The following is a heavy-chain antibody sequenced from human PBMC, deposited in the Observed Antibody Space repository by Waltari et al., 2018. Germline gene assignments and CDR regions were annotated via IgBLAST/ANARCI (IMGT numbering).Heavy chain of an antibody. CDR2: IYTSGST. D-gene: IGHD2-15*01. CDR3: AREGVVVVAASNWFDP. J-gene: IGHJ5*02. Sequence: QVQLQESGPGLVKPSETLSLTCPASGGSISSYYWSWTRPPAGKGLEWIGRIYTSGSTNYNPSLKSRVTMSVDTSKNQFSLKLSSVTAADTAVYYCAREGVVVVAASNWFDPWGQGTLVTVSS. CDR1: GGSISSYY. V-gene: IGHV4-4*07.